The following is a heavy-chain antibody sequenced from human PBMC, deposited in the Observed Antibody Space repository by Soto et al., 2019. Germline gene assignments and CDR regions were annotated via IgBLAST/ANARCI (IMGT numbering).Heavy chain of an antibody. CDR2: ISAYNGNT. Sequence: QVQLVQSGGEVKKPGASVKVSCKTSGYSFTTYGISWVRQAPGQGLEWMGWISAYNGNTNYAQKLQGRVTMTTDTATRTAYMELRSLRADDTAVYYCASEGTAPYYYYGMDVWGQGSTVTFSS. V-gene: IGHV1-18*01. J-gene: IGHJ6*02. D-gene: IGHD1-1*01. CDR3: ASEGTAPYYYYGMDV. CDR1: GYSFTTYG.